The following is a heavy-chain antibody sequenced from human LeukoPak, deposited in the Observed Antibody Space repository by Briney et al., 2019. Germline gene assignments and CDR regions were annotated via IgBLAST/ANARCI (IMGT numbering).Heavy chain of an antibody. Sequence: GGSLRLSCAASGFTFSSYSMNWVRQAPGKGLEWVSYISSSSSTIYYADSVKGRFTISRDNAKNSLYLQMNSLRDEDTAVYYCARGSYYDSSGYPITNWFDPWGQGTLVTVSP. V-gene: IGHV3-48*02. CDR1: GFTFSSYS. CDR3: ARGSYYDSSGYPITNWFDP. J-gene: IGHJ5*02. D-gene: IGHD3-22*01. CDR2: ISSSSSTI.